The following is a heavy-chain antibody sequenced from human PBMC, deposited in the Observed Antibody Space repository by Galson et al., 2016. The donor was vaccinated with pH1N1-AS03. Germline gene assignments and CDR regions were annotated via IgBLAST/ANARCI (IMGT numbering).Heavy chain of an antibody. V-gene: IGHV3-33*01. CDR2: IWYDGSKE. CDR3: ARPAHDFGRPYHMDV. J-gene: IGHJ6*02. D-gene: IGHD3/OR15-3a*01. Sequence: SLRLSCAASGFTFRSFGVHWVRQAPGKGLEWVAVIWYDGSKEEYADSVKGRFTISRDNSKNTLFLRMKSLGVEDTAVYYCARPAHDFGRPYHMDVWGQGTTVTVSS. CDR1: GFTFRSFG.